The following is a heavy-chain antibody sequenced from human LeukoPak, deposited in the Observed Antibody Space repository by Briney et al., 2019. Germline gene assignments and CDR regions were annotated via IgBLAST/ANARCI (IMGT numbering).Heavy chain of an antibody. J-gene: IGHJ5*02. Sequence: ASVKVSCKASGYTFTSYDINWVRQATGQGLEWMGWMNPNSGNTGYAQKFQGRVTMTRNTSISTAYMELSSLRSEDTAVYYCARVVRDDNRLNWFDPWGQGTLVTVSS. V-gene: IGHV1-8*01. CDR1: GYTFTSYD. CDR3: ARVVRDDNRLNWFDP. D-gene: IGHD4/OR15-4a*01. CDR2: MNPNSGNT.